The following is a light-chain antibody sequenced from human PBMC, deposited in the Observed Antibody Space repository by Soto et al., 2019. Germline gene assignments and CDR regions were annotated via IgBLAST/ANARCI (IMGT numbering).Light chain of an antibody. CDR2: DAS. CDR1: QTVRNNY. CDR3: QQRSNWPSLT. V-gene: IGKV3-11*01. J-gene: IGKJ4*01. Sequence: EFFLTQSPGPLSLSPGERATLSCRAIQTVRNNYLAWYQHKPGQAPRLLISDASNRATGIPARFSGSGSETDFTLTISSLEPEDSAVYYCQQRSNWPSLTFGGGTKVDIK.